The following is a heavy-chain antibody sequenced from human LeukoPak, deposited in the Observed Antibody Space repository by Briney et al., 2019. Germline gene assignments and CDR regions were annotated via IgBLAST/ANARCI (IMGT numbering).Heavy chain of an antibody. CDR2: FDPEDGET. CDR3: ATELYYDSSGAFDP. V-gene: IGHV1-24*01. Sequence: ASVKVSCKVSGYTLTELSMHWVRQAPGKGLEWMGGFDPEDGETIYAQKFQGRVTMTEGTSTDTAYMELSSLRSEDTAVYYCATELYYDSSGAFDPWGQGTLVTVSS. J-gene: IGHJ5*02. CDR1: GYTLTELS. D-gene: IGHD3-22*01.